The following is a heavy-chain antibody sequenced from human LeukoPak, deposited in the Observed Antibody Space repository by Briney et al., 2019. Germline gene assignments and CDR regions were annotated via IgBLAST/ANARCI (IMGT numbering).Heavy chain of an antibody. CDR1: GYTFTGYY. Sequence: ASVKVSCKASGYTFTGYYMHWVRQAPGQGLEWMGWINPNSGGTNYAQNFQGWATMTRDTSISTAYMELSRLRSDDTAVYYCARSLEYGDYAPYWYFDLWGRGTLVTISS. CDR2: INPNSGGT. CDR3: ARSLEYGDYAPYWYFDL. D-gene: IGHD4-17*01. V-gene: IGHV1-2*04. J-gene: IGHJ2*01.